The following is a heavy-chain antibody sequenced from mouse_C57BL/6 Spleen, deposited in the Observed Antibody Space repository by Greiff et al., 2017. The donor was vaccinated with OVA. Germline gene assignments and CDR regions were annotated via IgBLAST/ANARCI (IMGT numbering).Heavy chain of an antibody. D-gene: IGHD4-1*01. CDR3: ARKLGLNFDY. CDR1: GYTFTSYW. V-gene: IGHV1-69*01. J-gene: IGHJ2*01. Sequence: QVQLQQPGAELVMPGASVKLSCKASGYTFTSYWMHWVQQRPGQGLEWIGEIDPSDSYTNYNQKFKGKSTLTVDKSSSTAYMQLSSLTSEDSAVYYCARKLGLNFDYWGQGTTLTVSS. CDR2: IDPSDSYT.